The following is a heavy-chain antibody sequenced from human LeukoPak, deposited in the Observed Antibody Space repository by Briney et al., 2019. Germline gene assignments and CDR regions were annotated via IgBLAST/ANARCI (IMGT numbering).Heavy chain of an antibody. CDR1: GGSISSSSYY. D-gene: IGHD3-10*01. V-gene: IGHV4-39*01. CDR2: IYYSGST. CDR3: ARCLWFGELLFWFDP. J-gene: IGHJ5*02. Sequence: SETLSLTCTVSGGSISSSSYYWGWLRQPPGKGLEWIGSIYYSGSTYYNPSLKSRVTISVDTSKNQFSLKLSSVTAADTAVYYCARCLWFGELLFWFDPWGQGTLVTVSS.